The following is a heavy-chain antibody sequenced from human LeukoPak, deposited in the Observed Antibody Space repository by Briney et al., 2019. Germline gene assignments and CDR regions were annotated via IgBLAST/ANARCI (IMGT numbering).Heavy chain of an antibody. CDR3: ATLASGYSSPFDY. Sequence: GGSLRLSCAASGFTFSSYDMSWVRQAPGKGLEWVSFIRSDGGSTRYADSVKGRFTISRDNSKNTLYAEMTSLRAEDTAVYYCATLASGYSSPFDYWGQGTLVTVSS. V-gene: IGHV3-23*01. D-gene: IGHD6-13*01. CDR2: IRSDGGST. CDR1: GFTFSSYD. J-gene: IGHJ4*02.